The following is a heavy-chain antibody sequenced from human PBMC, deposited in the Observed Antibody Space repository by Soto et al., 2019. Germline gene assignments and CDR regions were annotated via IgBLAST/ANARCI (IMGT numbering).Heavy chain of an antibody. Sequence: SETLSLTCPVSGSSINRRDYSWSWIRKAPGKGLEWIGYIYHTGTTYYNMSLKSRVTISVDRSKNQFSLKLSSVTAADTAVYYCARGINYYDSSGDSWFDPWGQGTLVTVS. CDR3: ARGINYYDSSGDSWFDP. CDR2: IYHTGTT. D-gene: IGHD3-22*01. CDR1: GSSINRRDYS. V-gene: IGHV4-30-2*01. J-gene: IGHJ5*02.